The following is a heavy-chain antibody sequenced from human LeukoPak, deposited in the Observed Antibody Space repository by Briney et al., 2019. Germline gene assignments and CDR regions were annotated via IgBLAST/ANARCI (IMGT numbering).Heavy chain of an antibody. J-gene: IGHJ4*02. CDR2: ISGSGGST. Sequence: GGSLRLSCAASGFTFSSYAMHWVRQAPGKGLGWVSAISGSGGSTYYADSVKGRFTISRDNSKNTLYLQMNSLRAEDTAVYYCANFGYDSHFDYWGQGTLVTVSS. V-gene: IGHV3-23*01. CDR3: ANFGYDSHFDY. CDR1: GFTFSSYA. D-gene: IGHD5-12*01.